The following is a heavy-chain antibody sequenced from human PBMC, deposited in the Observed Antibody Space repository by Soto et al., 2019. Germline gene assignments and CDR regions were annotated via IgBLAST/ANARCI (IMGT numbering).Heavy chain of an antibody. CDR1: GFTFSSYW. CDR2: IKQDGSEK. V-gene: IGHV3-7*01. Sequence: EVQLVESGGGLVQPGGSLRLSCAASGFTFSSYWMSWVRQAPGKGLEWVANIKQDGSEKYYVDSVKGRFTISRDNAKNSLYLQMNSLRAEDTAVYYCARQSSGWTYYFDYWGQGTLVTVSS. J-gene: IGHJ4*02. CDR3: ARQSSGWTYYFDY. D-gene: IGHD6-19*01.